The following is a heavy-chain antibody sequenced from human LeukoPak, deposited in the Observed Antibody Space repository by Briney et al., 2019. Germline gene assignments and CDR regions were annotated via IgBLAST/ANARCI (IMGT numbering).Heavy chain of an antibody. Sequence: SETLSLTCTVSGGSISSGDYYWSWIRQPPGKGLEWIGYSYYSGSTYYNPSLKSRVTISVDTSKNQFSLKLSSVTAADTAVYYCARALGAEIAVAGDYFDYWGQGTLVTVSS. CDR3: ARALGAEIAVAGDYFDY. CDR2: SYYSGST. D-gene: IGHD6-19*01. J-gene: IGHJ4*02. V-gene: IGHV4-30-4*08. CDR1: GGSISSGDYY.